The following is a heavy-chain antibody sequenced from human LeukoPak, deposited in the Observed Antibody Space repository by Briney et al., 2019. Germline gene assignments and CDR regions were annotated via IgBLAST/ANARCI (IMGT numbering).Heavy chain of an antibody. CDR2: INPSGGST. J-gene: IGHJ6*02. V-gene: IGHV1-46*01. Sequence: APVKVSCKASGYTFTSYYMHWVRQAPGQGLEWMGIINPSGGSTSYAQKFQGRVTMTRDTSTSTVYMELSSLRSEDTAVYYCARDGIVPEDLYYYGMDVWGQGTTVTVSS. D-gene: IGHD2-8*01. CDR1: GYTFTSYY. CDR3: ARDGIVPEDLYYYGMDV.